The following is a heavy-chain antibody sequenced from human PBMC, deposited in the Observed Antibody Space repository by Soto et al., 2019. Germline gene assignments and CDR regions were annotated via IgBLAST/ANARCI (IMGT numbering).Heavy chain of an antibody. D-gene: IGHD3-10*01. CDR1: GFTFSSYG. Sequence: QVQLVESGGGVVQPGRSLRLSCAASGFTFSSYGMHWVRQAPGKGLEWVAVISYDGSNKYYADSVKGRFTISRDNSKNTLYLQMNSLRAEDTAVYYCAKGEVWFGEYRFDYWGQGTLVTVSS. CDR3: AKGEVWFGEYRFDY. J-gene: IGHJ4*02. CDR2: ISYDGSNK. V-gene: IGHV3-30*18.